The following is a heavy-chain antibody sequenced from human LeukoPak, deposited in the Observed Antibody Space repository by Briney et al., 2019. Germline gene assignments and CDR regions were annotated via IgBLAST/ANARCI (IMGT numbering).Heavy chain of an antibody. CDR1: GFTFSSYG. D-gene: IGHD3-22*01. CDR3: TKDDSLWSSGYGVDY. CDR2: IWYDGSNK. Sequence: GGSLRLSCAASGFTFSSYGMHWVRQAPGKGLEWVAVIWYDGSNKYYADSVKGRFIISRDNSKNTLYLQMNRLRAEDTAVYYCTKDDSLWSSGYGVDYWGQGTLVTVSS. V-gene: IGHV3-33*06. J-gene: IGHJ4*02.